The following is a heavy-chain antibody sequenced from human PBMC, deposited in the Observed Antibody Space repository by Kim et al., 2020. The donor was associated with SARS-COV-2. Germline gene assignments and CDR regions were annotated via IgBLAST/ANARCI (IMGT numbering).Heavy chain of an antibody. CDR3: ARVGDYDPYYYMDV. Sequence: SETMSLTCTVSGGSISSYYWSWIRQPPGKGLEWIGYIYYSGSTNYNPSLKSRVTISVDTSKNQFSLKLSSVTAADTAVYYCARVGDYDPYYYMDVWGKGTTVTVSS. D-gene: IGHD3-16*01. J-gene: IGHJ6*03. CDR1: GGSISSYY. CDR2: IYYSGST. V-gene: IGHV4-59*01.